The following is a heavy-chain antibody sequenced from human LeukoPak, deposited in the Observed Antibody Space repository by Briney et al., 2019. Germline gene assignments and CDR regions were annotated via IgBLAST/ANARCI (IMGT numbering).Heavy chain of an antibody. V-gene: IGHV1-69*13. CDR1: GYTFTSYG. CDR2: IIPIFGTA. D-gene: IGHD1-26*01. J-gene: IGHJ3*02. Sequence: ASVKVSCKASGYTFTSYGISWVRQAPGQGLEWMGGIIPIFGTANYAQKFQGRVTITADESTSTAYMELSSLRSEDTAVYYCARVWDRPHAFDIWGQGTMVTVSS. CDR3: ARVWDRPHAFDI.